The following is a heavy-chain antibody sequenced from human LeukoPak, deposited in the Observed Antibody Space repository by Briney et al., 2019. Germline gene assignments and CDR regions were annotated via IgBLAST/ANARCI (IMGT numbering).Heavy chain of an antibody. CDR3: ATGVVVVAASYY. V-gene: IGHV4-39*01. CDR1: GFTFSSYA. CDR2: IYYSGST. Sequence: PGGSLRLSCAASGFTFSSYAMSWVRQPPGKGLEWIGSIYYSGSTYYNPSLKSRVTISVDTSKNQFSLKLSSVTAADTAVYYCATGVVVVAASYYWGQGTLVTVSS. J-gene: IGHJ4*02. D-gene: IGHD2-15*01.